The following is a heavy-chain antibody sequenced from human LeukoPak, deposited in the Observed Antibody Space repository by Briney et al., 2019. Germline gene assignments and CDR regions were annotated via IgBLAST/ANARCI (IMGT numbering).Heavy chain of an antibody. J-gene: IGHJ4*02. D-gene: IGHD5-24*01. V-gene: IGHV4-30-2*01. CDR3: ARVREMATIRGPFDY. CDR2: IYHSGST. CDR1: GGSISSGGYY. Sequence: PSQTLSLTCTVSGGSISSGGYYWSWIRQPPGKGLEWIGYIYHSGSTYYNPSLKSRVTISVDRSKNQFSLKLSSVTAADTAVYYCARVREMATIRGPFDYWGQGTLVTVSS.